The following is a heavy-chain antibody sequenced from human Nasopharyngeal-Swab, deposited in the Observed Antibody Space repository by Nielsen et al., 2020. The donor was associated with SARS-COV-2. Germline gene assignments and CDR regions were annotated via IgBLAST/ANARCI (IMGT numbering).Heavy chain of an antibody. Sequence: GGSLRLSCTGSGYTFSNYAISWVRQAPGQGLEWVSTVDYDGVRTHYADSVEGRFIISRDNSENTLYLQMNSLRAEDTAIYYCANRRGSSWHPYCFDFWGQGTLVTVSS. CDR3: ANRRGSSWHPYCFDF. CDR1: GYTFSNYA. J-gene: IGHJ4*02. V-gene: IGHV3-23*01. D-gene: IGHD6-13*01. CDR2: VDYDGVRT.